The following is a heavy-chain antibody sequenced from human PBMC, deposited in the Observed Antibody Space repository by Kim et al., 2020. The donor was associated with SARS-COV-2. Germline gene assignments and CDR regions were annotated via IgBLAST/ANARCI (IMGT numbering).Heavy chain of an antibody. CDR3: ARGGYTMVRARPFDY. CDR1: GGSFSGYY. CDR2: INHSGST. J-gene: IGHJ4*02. V-gene: IGHV4-34*01. D-gene: IGHD3-10*01. Sequence: SETLSLTCAVYGGSFSGYYWSWIRQPPGKGLEWIGEINHSGSTNYNPSLKSRVTISVDTSKNQFSLKLSSVTAADTAVYYCARGGYTMVRARPFDYWGQGTLVTVSS.